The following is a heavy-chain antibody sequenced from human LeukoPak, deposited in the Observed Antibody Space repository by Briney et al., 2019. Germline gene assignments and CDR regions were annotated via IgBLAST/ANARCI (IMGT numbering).Heavy chain of an antibody. Sequence: PWGSLTLSCAAYAFTIYSMYMGWDRQAPGKGLEWVSVIYSGGSTYYADSVKGRFTISRDNSKNTLYLQMNSLRAEDTAVYYCARESPYCSGGSCYATPRHFQHWGQGTLVTVSS. CDR3: ARESPYCSGGSCYATPRHFQH. CDR2: IYSGGST. J-gene: IGHJ1*01. D-gene: IGHD2-15*01. CDR1: AFTIYSMY. V-gene: IGHV3-66*01.